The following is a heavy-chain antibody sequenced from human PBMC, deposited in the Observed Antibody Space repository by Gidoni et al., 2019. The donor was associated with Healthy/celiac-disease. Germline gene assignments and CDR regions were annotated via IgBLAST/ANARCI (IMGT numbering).Heavy chain of an antibody. D-gene: IGHD5-12*01. CDR1: GGSISSYY. J-gene: IGHJ5*02. CDR3: ARVLGIVATPYNWFDP. V-gene: IGHV4-4*07. Sequence: QVQLQESGPGLVKPSETLSLTCTVSGGSISSYYWSWIRQPAGKGLEWIGRIYTSGSTNYNPSLKSRVTMSVDTSKNQFSLKLSSVTAADTAVYYCARVLGIVATPYNWFDPWGQGTLVTVSS. CDR2: IYTSGST.